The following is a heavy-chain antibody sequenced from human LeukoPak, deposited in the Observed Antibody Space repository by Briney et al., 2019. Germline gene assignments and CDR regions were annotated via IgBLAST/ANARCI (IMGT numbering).Heavy chain of an antibody. D-gene: IGHD6-13*01. Sequence: ASVKVSCKASGYTFTSYGISWMRQAPGQGLEWVGWISAYNGNTNYAQKLQGRVTMTTDTSTSTAYMELRSLRSDDTAVYYCARHSGFSSSLEVCDYWGQGTLVTVSS. V-gene: IGHV1-18*01. CDR1: GYTFTSYG. J-gene: IGHJ4*02. CDR3: ARHSGFSSSLEVCDY. CDR2: ISAYNGNT.